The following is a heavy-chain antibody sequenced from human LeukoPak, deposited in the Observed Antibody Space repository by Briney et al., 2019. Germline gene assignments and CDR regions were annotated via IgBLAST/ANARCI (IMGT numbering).Heavy chain of an antibody. CDR3: ATKSNPIAVAVWYYFDY. CDR2: ISGSGGST. V-gene: IGHV3-23*01. J-gene: IGHJ4*02. Sequence: GGSLRLSCAASGFTFSSYAMSWVRQAPGKGLEWVSAISGSGGSTYYAYSVKGRFTISRDNSKNTLYLQMNSLRAEDTAVYYCATKSNPIAVAVWYYFDYWGQGTLVTVSS. CDR1: GFTFSSYA. D-gene: IGHD6-19*01.